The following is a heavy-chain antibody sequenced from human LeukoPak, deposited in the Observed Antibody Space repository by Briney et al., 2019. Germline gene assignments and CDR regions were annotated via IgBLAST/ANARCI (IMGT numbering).Heavy chain of an antibody. Sequence: PGGSLRLSCAASGFTFSSYAMHWVRQAPGKGLEWVSAISGSGGFTYYADSVKGRFTISRDNSKNTLYLQMNSLRAEDTAVYYCAKDLRRDCSSTSCYAPYFDYWGQGTLVTVSS. J-gene: IGHJ4*02. CDR1: GFTFSSYA. V-gene: IGHV3-23*01. CDR2: ISGSGGFT. CDR3: AKDLRRDCSSTSCYAPYFDY. D-gene: IGHD2-2*01.